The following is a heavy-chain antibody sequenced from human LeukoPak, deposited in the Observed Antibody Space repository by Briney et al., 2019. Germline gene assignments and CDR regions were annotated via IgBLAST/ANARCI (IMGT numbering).Heavy chain of an antibody. CDR2: ISYDGSNK. CDR1: GFTFSSYG. V-gene: IGHV3-30*18. J-gene: IGHJ4*02. CDR3: AKELDGSGSYYTTCFDY. Sequence: GGSLGLSCAASGFTFSSYGMHWVRQAPGKGLEWVAVISYDGSNKYYADSVKGRFTISGDNSKNTLYLQMNSLRAEDTAVYYCAKELDGSGSYYTTCFDYWGQGTLVTVSS. D-gene: IGHD3-10*01.